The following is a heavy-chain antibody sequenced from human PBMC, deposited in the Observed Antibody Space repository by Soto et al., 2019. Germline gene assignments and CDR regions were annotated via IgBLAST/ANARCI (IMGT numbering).Heavy chain of an antibody. Sequence: QVQLAQSANEVKKPGASVRVSCKAAGYTFIRYGIAWVRQAPGQGLEWMGWISPYNDYTVYAQKFQGRVSMTADTLTRIVYMDLRVLKSYDTAVYYLAGGGYYDISGGKLIDYGLDVWGQGTSVSVSS. CDR3: AGGGYYDISGGKLIDYGLDV. D-gene: IGHD3-16*01. V-gene: IGHV1-18*01. J-gene: IGHJ6*02. CDR2: ISPYNDYT. CDR1: GYTFIRYG.